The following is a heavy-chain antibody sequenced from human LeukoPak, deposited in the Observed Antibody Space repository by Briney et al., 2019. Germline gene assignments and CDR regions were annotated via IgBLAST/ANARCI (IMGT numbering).Heavy chain of an antibody. J-gene: IGHJ4*02. CDR3: AKESSGGWYFDY. CDR2: ISYDGSNK. CDR1: GFIFSDFS. D-gene: IGHD6-19*01. V-gene: IGHV3-30*18. Sequence: PGGSLRLSCAASGFIFSDFSMNWVRQAPGKGLEWVAVISYDGSNKYYADSVKGRFTISRDNSKNSLYLQMNSLRAEDTAVYYCAKESSGGWYFDYWGQGTLATVSS.